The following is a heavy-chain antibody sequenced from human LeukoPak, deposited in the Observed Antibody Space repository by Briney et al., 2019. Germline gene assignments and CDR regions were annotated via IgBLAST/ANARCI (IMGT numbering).Heavy chain of an antibody. V-gene: IGHV4-30-2*01. CDR2: IYHSGST. CDR3: ARTYDFWSGGNWFDP. D-gene: IGHD3-3*01. CDR1: GGSISSGGYS. J-gene: IGHJ5*02. Sequence: PSQTLSLTCAVSGGSISSGGYSWSWIRQPPGKGLEWIGYIYHSGSTYYNPSLKSRVTISVDRSKNQFSLKLSSVTAADTAVYYCARTYDFWSGGNWFDPWGQGTLVTVSS.